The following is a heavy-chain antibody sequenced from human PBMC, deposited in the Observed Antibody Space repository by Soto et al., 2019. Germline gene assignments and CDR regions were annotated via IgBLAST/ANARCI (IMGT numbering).Heavy chain of an antibody. CDR3: TKAVAGVDGGY. V-gene: IGHV3-23*01. Sequence: EVQLLESGGGLVQPGGSLRLSCAASGFTFSSYAMSWVRQAPGKGLEWVSAISGSGGSTYYADSVKGRFTISRDNSKNTLYLQMNSLKTEDTAVYYCTKAVAGVDGGYWGQGTLVTVSS. D-gene: IGHD6-19*01. CDR2: ISGSGGST. J-gene: IGHJ4*02. CDR1: GFTFSSYA.